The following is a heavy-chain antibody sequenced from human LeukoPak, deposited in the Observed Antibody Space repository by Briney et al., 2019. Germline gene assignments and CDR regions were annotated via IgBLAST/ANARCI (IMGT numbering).Heavy chain of an antibody. Sequence: GGSLRLSCAASGFTFSYYWMSWVRQAPGKGLEWVANIKEDGSENYSVDSVKGRFTISRDNAKNSLYLQMNSLRAEDTALYYCARVMYSGGNWFDPWGQGTLVTVSS. V-gene: IGHV3-7*03. CDR3: ARVMYSGGNWFDP. J-gene: IGHJ5*02. D-gene: IGHD1-26*01. CDR1: GFTFSYYW. CDR2: IKEDGSEN.